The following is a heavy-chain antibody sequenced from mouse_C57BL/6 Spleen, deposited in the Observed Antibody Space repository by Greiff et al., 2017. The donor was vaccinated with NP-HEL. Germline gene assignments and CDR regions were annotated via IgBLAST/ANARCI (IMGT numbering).Heavy chain of an antibody. CDR1: GYAFSSSW. J-gene: IGHJ3*01. Sequence: VQLQQSGPELVKPGASVKISCKASGYAFSSSWMNWVKQRPGKGLEWIGRIYPGDGDTNYNGKFKGKATLTADKSSSTASMQLSSLTSEDSAVYFWAREDYYGTPDWGQGALVTVSA. CDR2: IYPGDGDT. D-gene: IGHD1-1*01. CDR3: AREDYYGTPD. V-gene: IGHV1-82*01.